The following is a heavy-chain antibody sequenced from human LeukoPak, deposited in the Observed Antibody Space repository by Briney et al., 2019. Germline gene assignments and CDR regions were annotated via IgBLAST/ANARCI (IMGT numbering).Heavy chain of an antibody. J-gene: IGHJ6*03. Sequence: ASVKVSCKASGYTFTGYYMHWVRQAPGQGLEWMGWINPNSGGTNYAQKFQGRVTMTRDTSISTAYMELSRLRSDGTAVYYCARGAVAGTGIYYYMDVWGKGTTVTVSS. CDR1: GYTFTGYY. CDR2: INPNSGGT. CDR3: ARGAVAGTGIYYYMDV. D-gene: IGHD6-19*01. V-gene: IGHV1-2*02.